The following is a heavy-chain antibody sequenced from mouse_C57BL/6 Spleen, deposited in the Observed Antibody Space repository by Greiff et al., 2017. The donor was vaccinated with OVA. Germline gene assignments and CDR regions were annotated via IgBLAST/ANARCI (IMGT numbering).Heavy chain of an antibody. CDR2: IWRGGST. V-gene: IGHV2-5*01. Sequence: VQRVESGPGLVQPSQSLSITCTVSGFSLTSYGVHWVRQSPGKGLEWLGVIWRGGSTDYNAAFMSRLSITKDNSKSQVFFKMNSLQADDTAIYYCAKNQGLEEVFYYAMDYWGQGTSVTVSS. D-gene: IGHD2-4*01. J-gene: IGHJ4*01. CDR3: AKNQGLEEVFYYAMDY. CDR1: GFSLTSYG.